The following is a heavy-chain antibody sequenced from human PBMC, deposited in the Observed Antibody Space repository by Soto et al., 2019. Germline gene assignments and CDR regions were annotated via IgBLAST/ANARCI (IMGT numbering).Heavy chain of an antibody. D-gene: IGHD3-22*01. CDR3: ASGAFIVVTHSFHY. CDR2: FDPKDGET. Sequence: AASLKVSCKVSGYTLTEFSIHWVRQAPGKGLEWMGGFDPKDGETIYAQKFQGRVTMTEDTSTDTAYMELSSLKSEDSAVYYCASGAFIVVTHSFHYWGQGTLVTVSS. V-gene: IGHV1-24*01. CDR1: GYTLTEFS. J-gene: IGHJ4*02.